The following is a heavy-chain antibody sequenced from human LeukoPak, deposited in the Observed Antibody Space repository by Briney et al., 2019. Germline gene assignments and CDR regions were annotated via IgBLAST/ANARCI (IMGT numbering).Heavy chain of an antibody. CDR2: ISWNSGSI. Sequence: AGGSLRLSCAASGFTFDDYAMHWVRQAPGKGLEWASGISWNSGSIGYADSVKGRFTISRDNAKNSLYLQMNSLRAEDTALYYCAKDGGSGTGGFDYWGQGTLVTVSS. J-gene: IGHJ4*02. D-gene: IGHD3-16*01. V-gene: IGHV3-9*01. CDR3: AKDGGSGTGGFDY. CDR1: GFTFDDYA.